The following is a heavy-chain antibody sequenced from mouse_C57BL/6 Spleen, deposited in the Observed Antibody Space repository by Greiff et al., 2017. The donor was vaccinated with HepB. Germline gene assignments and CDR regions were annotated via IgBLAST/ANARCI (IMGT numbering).Heavy chain of an antibody. D-gene: IGHD2-5*01. Sequence: VQLQQSGTVLARPGASVKMSCKTSGYTFTSYWMHWVKQRPGQGLEWIGAIYPGNSDTSYNQKFKGKAKLTAVTSASTAYMELSSLTNEDSAVYYCTRWTYYSNSYYFDYWGQGTTLTVSS. CDR3: TRWTYYSNSYYFDY. V-gene: IGHV1-5*01. CDR2: IYPGNSDT. CDR1: GYTFTSYW. J-gene: IGHJ2*01.